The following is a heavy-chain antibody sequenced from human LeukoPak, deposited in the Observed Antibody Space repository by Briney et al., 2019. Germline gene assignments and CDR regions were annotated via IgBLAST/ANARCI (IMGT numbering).Heavy chain of an antibody. Sequence: SGPTLVNPTQTLTLTCTFSGFSLSTSGGGVGWIRQPPGKALEWLALIYWNDDKRYSPSLKSRLTITKDTSKNQVVLTMTNMDPVDTATYYCAHRRAEYSSSWYDYWFDPWGQGTLVTVSS. J-gene: IGHJ5*02. V-gene: IGHV2-5*01. D-gene: IGHD6-13*01. CDR3: AHRRAEYSSSWYDYWFDP. CDR2: IYWNDDK. CDR1: GFSLSTSGGG.